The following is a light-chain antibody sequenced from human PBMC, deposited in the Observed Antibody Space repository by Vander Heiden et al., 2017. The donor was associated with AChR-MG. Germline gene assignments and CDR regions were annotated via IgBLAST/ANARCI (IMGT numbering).Light chain of an antibody. CDR1: NIGTKS. J-gene: IGLJ2*01. Sequence: SYVLTQSPSVSVAPGKTARMTCGGNNIGTKSVHWYQQRPGQAPVLVIYDDTDRPSEIPERFPASNSGNTATLTISRVEAGDEADYYCQVWDSGSDLPLFGGGTKLNVL. V-gene: IGLV3-21*03. CDR2: DDT. CDR3: QVWDSGSDLPL.